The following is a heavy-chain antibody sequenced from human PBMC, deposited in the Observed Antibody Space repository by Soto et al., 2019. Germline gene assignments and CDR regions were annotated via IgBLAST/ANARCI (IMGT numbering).Heavy chain of an antibody. CDR2: MSPSGST. V-gene: IGHV1-46*03. Sequence: GASVKVCCKESGYTFTSYYMQWVRQAPEQGLEWMGIMSPSGSTSYAQKFQGRVTMTRDTSTSKVYMELSSLRSEDTAVYYCASNSGSYLNELDYWGQGTLVTVSS. D-gene: IGHD1-26*01. CDR3: ASNSGSYLNELDY. J-gene: IGHJ4*02. CDR1: GYTFTSYY.